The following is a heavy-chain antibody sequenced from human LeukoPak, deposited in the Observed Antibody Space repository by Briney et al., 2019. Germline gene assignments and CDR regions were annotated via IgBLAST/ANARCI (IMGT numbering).Heavy chain of an antibody. J-gene: IGHJ4*02. CDR3: ARTLGYCSGGSCAFDY. D-gene: IGHD2-15*01. CDR1: GGSISSYY. Sequence: SETLSLACTVSGGSISSYYWSWIRQPPGKGLEWIGYIYYSGSTNYNPSLKSRVTISVDTSKNQFSLKLSSVTAADTAVYYCARTLGYCSGGSCAFDYWGQGTLVIVSS. CDR2: IYYSGST. V-gene: IGHV4-59*01.